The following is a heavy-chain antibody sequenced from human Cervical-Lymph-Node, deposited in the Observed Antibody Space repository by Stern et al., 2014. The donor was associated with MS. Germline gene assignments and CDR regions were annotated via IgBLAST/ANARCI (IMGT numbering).Heavy chain of an antibody. V-gene: IGHV1-69*06. CDR3: AREYSGYDLGRYYFDY. D-gene: IGHD5-12*01. CDR2: IIPIFGTA. CDR1: GGTFSSYA. J-gene: IGHJ4*02. Sequence: QVQLVESGAEVKKPGSSVKVSCKASGGTFSSYAISWVRQAPGQGLEWMGGIIPIFGTANYAQKFQGRVTITADKSTSTAYMELSSLRSEDTAVYYCAREYSGYDLGRYYFDYWGQGTLVTISS.